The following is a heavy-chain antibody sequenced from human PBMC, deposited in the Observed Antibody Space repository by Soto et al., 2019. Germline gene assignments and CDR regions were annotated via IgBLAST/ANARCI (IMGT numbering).Heavy chain of an antibody. D-gene: IGHD2-2*01. CDR3: ARNVVVPAPAAFDI. Sequence: QLQLQESGPGLVKPSETLSLTCTVSGGSISSSSYYWGWIRQSPGKGLEWIGSIYYSGNTYYNPSLKSRVTISVDTSKNQFSLKLSSVTAADTAVYYCARNVVVPAPAAFDIWGQGTMVTVSS. J-gene: IGHJ3*02. CDR1: GGSISSSSYY. CDR2: IYYSGNT. V-gene: IGHV4-39*01.